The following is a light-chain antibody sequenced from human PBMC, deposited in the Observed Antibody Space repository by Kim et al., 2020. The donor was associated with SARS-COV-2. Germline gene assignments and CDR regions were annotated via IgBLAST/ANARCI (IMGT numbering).Light chain of an antibody. CDR2: YDS. CDR3: QVWDSSSDHHVV. CDR1: NIGSKS. J-gene: IGLJ2*01. Sequence: GKTAGITGGGNNIGSKSVHWYQQKPRQAPVLVIYYDSGRPSGIPERFSGSNSGNTATLTISRVEAGDEADYYCQVWDSSSDHHVVFGGGTQLTVL. V-gene: IGLV3-21*04.